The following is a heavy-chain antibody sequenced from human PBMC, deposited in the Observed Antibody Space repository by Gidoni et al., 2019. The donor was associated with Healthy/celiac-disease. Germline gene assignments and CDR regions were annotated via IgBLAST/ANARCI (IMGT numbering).Heavy chain of an antibody. CDR1: GGSFSGYY. CDR2: INHSGST. D-gene: IGHD2-15*01. V-gene: IGHV4-34*01. CDR3: ARSPPGGPLVVAATGASSYFDY. Sequence: QVQLQQWGAGLLKPSETLSLTCAVYGGSFSGYYWSWIRQPPGKGLEWIGEINHSGSTNYNPSLKSRVTISVDTSKNQFSLKLSSVTAADTAVYYCARSPPGGPLVVAATGASSYFDYWGQGTLVTVSS. J-gene: IGHJ4*02.